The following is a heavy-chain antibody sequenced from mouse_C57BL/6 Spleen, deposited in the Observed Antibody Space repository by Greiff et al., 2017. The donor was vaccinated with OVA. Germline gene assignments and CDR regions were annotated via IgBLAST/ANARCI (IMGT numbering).Heavy chain of an antibody. V-gene: IGHV5-9-1*02. CDR3: TRDHGYGAMDY. Sequence: EVKVVESGAGLVKPGGSLKLSCAASGFTFSSYAMSWVRQTPEKRLEWVAYISSGGDYIYYADTVKGRFTISRDNARNTLYLQMSSLKSEDTAMYYCTRDHGYGAMDYWGQGTSVTVSS. D-gene: IGHD2-14*01. CDR2: ISSGGDYI. J-gene: IGHJ4*01. CDR1: GFTFSSYA.